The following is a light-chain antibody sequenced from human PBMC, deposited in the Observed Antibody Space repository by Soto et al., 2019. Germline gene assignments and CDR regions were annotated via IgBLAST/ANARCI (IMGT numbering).Light chain of an antibody. CDR1: SSSVGGYNY. J-gene: IGLJ1*01. Sequence: QSALTQPASVSGSPGQSITISCTGTSSSVGGYNYVSWYQQHPGKAPKLMIYEVSNRPSGVSTRFSGSKSGNTASLTISGLQAEYEADYYCSSYTSSSTLYVFGTGTKVTVL. CDR2: EVS. V-gene: IGLV2-14*01. CDR3: SSYTSSSTLYV.